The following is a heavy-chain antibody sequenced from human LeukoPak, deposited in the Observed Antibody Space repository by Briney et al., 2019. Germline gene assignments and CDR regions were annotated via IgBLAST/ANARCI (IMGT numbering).Heavy chain of an antibody. V-gene: IGHV3-30*18. CDR2: ISHDGTNK. D-gene: IGHD1-1*01. J-gene: IGHJ4*02. Sequence: GGSHRLSCAASGFTFSSYGMHWVRQAPGKGLEWVAVISHDGTNKYDADSVKGRFTISRDNSKNTLYLQMNSLRAEDTALYYCAKGRLEADYWGQGTLASVSS. CDR1: GFTFSSYG. CDR3: AKGRLEADY.